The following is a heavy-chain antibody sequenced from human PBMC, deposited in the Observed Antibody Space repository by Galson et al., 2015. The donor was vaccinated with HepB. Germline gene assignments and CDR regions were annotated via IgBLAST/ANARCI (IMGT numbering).Heavy chain of an antibody. CDR2: INQNGSAE. CDR3: ARKTYYYASGIYGWCDP. Sequence: SLRLSCAASGFTFSNSWMSWVRQAPGKGLEWVANINQNGSAEYSVDSVKGRFTISRDNAKNSLYLQMNSLRAEDTAVYYCARKTYYYASGIYGWCDPLGQGTLVTVSS. J-gene: IGHJ5*02. D-gene: IGHD3-10*01. CDR1: GFTFSNSW. V-gene: IGHV3-7*01.